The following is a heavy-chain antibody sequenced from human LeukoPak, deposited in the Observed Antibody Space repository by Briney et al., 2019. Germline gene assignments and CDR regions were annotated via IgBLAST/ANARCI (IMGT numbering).Heavy chain of an antibody. CDR1: GFTFSSYA. J-gene: IGHJ4*02. Sequence: GGSLRLSCAASGFTFSSYAMSWVRQAPGKGLEWVSAISGSGGSTYYADSVKGRFTISRDNSKNTLYLQMNSLRAEDTAVYYCAKDFWNTGYYYDSSGSYYFDYWGQGTLVTVSS. CDR3: AKDFWNTGYYYDSSGSYYFDY. CDR2: ISGSGGST. D-gene: IGHD3-22*01. V-gene: IGHV3-23*01.